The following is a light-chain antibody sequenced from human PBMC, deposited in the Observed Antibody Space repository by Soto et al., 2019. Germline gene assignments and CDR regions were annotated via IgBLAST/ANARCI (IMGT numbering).Light chain of an antibody. CDR2: GAS. CDR1: KSVRSGF. CDR3: QQYDSSPWT. V-gene: IGKV3-20*01. Sequence: EIVLTQSPGTLSLSPGERATLSCRASKSVRSGFLAWYQQKPGQAPRLLIYGASTRATGIPDRFSGSGSGTDFTLTISRLEPEDFAVYYCQQYDSSPWTFGQGTKVEIK. J-gene: IGKJ1*01.